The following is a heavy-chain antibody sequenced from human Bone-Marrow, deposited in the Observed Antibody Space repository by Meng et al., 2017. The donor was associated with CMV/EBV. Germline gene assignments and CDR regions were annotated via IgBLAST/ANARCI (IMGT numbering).Heavy chain of an antibody. V-gene: IGHV4-59*01. D-gene: IGHD4/OR15-4a*01. CDR3: ARKIKDDYKGGYYFDY. Sequence: GSLRLSCTVSGGSISSYYWSWIRQPPGKGLEWIGYIYYSGSTNYNPSLKSRVTISVDTSKNQFSLKLSSVTAADTAVYYCARKIKDDYKGGYYFDYWGQGTLVTVSS. J-gene: IGHJ4*02. CDR1: GGSISSYY. CDR2: IYYSGST.